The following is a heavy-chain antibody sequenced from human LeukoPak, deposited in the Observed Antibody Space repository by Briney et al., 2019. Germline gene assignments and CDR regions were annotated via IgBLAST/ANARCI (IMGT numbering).Heavy chain of an antibody. CDR2: ISSSSSYI. D-gene: IGHD6-6*01. CDR3: ARGRAKEYSSSAFDY. V-gene: IGHV3-21*01. Sequence: PGGSLRLSCAASGFTFSAYDMNWVRQAPGKGLEWVSSISSSSSYIYYADSVKGRFTISRDNAKNSLYLQMNSLRAEDTAVYYCARGRAKEYSSSAFDYWGQGTLVTVSS. CDR1: GFTFSAYD. J-gene: IGHJ4*02.